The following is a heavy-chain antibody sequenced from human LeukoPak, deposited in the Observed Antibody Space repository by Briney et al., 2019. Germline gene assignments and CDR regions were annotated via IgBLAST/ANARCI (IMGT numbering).Heavy chain of an antibody. V-gene: IGHV4-59*01. CDR3: ARVGYSSGWYFLNP. D-gene: IGHD6-19*01. CDR1: GGSISSYY. CDR2: IYYSEST. Sequence: PSETLSLTCTVSGGSISSYYWSWIRQPPGKGLEWIGYIYYSESTNYNPSLKSRVTTSVDTSKNQFSLKLSSVTAADTAVYYCARVGYSSGWYFLNPWGQGTLVTVSS. J-gene: IGHJ5*02.